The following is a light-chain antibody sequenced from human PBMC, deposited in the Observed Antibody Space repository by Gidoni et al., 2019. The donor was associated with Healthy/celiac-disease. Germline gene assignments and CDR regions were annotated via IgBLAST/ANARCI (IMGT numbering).Light chain of an antibody. CDR3: MQALQTQYT. Sequence: DIVMPQSPLSLPVTPGEPASISCRSSQCLLHSNGYNYLDWYLQKPGQSPQLLIYLGSNRDSGVPERFSGSGEGTDFTLKISRVEAEDVGVYYCMQALQTQYTFGQGTKLEIK. CDR1: QCLLHSNGYNY. J-gene: IGKJ2*01. V-gene: IGKV2-28*01. CDR2: LGS.